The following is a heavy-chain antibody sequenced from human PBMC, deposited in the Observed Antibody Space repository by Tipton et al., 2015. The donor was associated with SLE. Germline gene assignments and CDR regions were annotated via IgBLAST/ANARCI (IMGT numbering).Heavy chain of an antibody. CDR1: GDSISSGNYY. Sequence: TLSLTCTVSGDSISSGNYYWTWIRQPAGKGLEWIGRSFADWSRYYNPSLKSRVTISVDTSKNQFSLNLNSVAAADTAVYYCARGRHDYGDRRGGREGLQHFDLWGRGALVTVSS. J-gene: IGHJ2*01. V-gene: IGHV4-61*02. D-gene: IGHD4-17*01. CDR3: ARGRHDYGDRRGGREGLQHFDL. CDR2: SFADWSR.